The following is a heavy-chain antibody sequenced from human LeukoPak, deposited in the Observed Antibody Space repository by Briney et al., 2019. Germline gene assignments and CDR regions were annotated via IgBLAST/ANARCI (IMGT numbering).Heavy chain of an antibody. J-gene: IGHJ4*02. Sequence: PGGSLRLSCAASGFSFSSYSMNWVRQAPGKGLKGVSSISSSSSYIYYAASVKGRFTISRDNAKNSLYLQMNSLRAEDTAVYYCAREVTTVGYDYWGQGTLVTVSS. CDR3: AREVTTVGYDY. CDR1: GFSFSSYS. D-gene: IGHD4-23*01. V-gene: IGHV3-21*01. CDR2: ISSSSSYI.